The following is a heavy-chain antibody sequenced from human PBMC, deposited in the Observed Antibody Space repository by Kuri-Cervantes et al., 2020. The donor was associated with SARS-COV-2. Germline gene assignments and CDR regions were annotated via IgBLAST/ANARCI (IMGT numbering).Heavy chain of an antibody. D-gene: IGHD1-14*01. CDR1: GGSLSSSSYY. CDR3: ARTVSSPEGYYYYYYMDV. CDR2: IYTSGSI. J-gene: IGHJ6*03. Sequence: PCTVSGGSLSSSSYYWSWIRQPAGKGLEWIGQIYTSGSISYNPSLKSRVTISVDTPKNQFSLKMSSVTAADTAVYFCARTVSSPEGYYYYYYMDVWGKGTTVTVSS. V-gene: IGHV4-61*09.